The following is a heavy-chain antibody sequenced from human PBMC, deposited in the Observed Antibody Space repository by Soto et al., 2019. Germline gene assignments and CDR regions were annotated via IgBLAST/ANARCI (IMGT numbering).Heavy chain of an antibody. J-gene: IGHJ6*02. D-gene: IGHD4-4*01. V-gene: IGHV4-59*01. CDR1: GGSISSYY. CDR2: IYYTGST. Sequence: QVQLQESGPGLVKPSETLSLTCTVSGGSISSYYWSWIRQPPGKGLERIGYIYYTGSTHYNPSLKSRGTISVDTSKNHFSLKLSSVTAADTAVYYCARDGYTLTPNSYYGMDVWGHGTTVTVSS. CDR3: ARDGYTLTPNSYYGMDV.